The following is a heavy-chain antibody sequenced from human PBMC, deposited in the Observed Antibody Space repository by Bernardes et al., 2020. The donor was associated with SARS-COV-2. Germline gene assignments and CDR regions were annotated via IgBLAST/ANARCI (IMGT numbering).Heavy chain of an antibody. J-gene: IGHJ4*02. V-gene: IGHV3-23*01. D-gene: IGHD6-13*01. CDR1: GFTFSSYA. CDR2: ISDSVGST. CDR3: AKGMVPRSSIAAAGTFDY. Sequence: GSLRLSCAASGFTFSSYAMSWVRQAPGKGLEWVSVISDSVGSTYYADSVKGRFTISRDNSKNTLYLQMNSLRAEDTAFYYCAKGMVPRSSIAAAGTFDYWGQGTLVTVSS.